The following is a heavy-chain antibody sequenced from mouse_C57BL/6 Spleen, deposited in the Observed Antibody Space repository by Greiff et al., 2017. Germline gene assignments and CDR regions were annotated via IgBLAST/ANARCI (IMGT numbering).Heavy chain of an antibody. Sequence: QVQLQQPGAELVRPGSSVKLSCKASGYTFTSYWMDWVKQRPGQGLEWIGNIYPSDSETHYNQKFKDKATLTVDKSSSTAYMQLSSLTSEDSAVYYCARESNWGLDCWGQGTTLTVSS. CDR2: IYPSDSET. V-gene: IGHV1-61*01. D-gene: IGHD4-1*01. CDR1: GYTFTSYW. CDR3: ARESNWGLDC. J-gene: IGHJ2*01.